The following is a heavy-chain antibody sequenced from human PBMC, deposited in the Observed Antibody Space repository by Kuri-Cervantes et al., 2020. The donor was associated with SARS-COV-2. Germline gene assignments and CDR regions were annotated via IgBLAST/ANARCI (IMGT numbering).Heavy chain of an antibody. V-gene: IGHV4-4*07. CDR2: ISGRGDT. J-gene: IGHJ5*02. CDR1: GASISNSY. Sequence: SETLSLTCTVSGASISNSYWNWIGHPAGKPLQWIGRISGRGDTIYNPSLKSRASMSVVTSKNQFSLTLTSVTAADTAVYYCVGVLSNWFDPWDQGTLVTVSS. CDR3: VGVLSNWFDP. D-gene: IGHD2/OR15-2a*01.